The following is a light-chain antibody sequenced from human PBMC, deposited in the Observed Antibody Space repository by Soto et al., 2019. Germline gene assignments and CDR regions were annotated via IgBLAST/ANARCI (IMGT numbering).Light chain of an antibody. Sequence: EIVLTQSPGTLSLSPGERATLSCRASQSVSSSYLAWYQQKPGQAPRLLIYGASSRATGIPDRFSGSGSGTDFTLTISRLEPEDFAVYYCQQYGSSPPNTFGQGTNVEIK. CDR2: GAS. J-gene: IGKJ1*01. V-gene: IGKV3-20*01. CDR1: QSVSSSY. CDR3: QQYGSSPPNT.